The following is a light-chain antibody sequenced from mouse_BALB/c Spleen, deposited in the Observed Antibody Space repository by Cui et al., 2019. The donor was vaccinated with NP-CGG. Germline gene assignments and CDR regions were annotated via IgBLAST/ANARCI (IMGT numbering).Light chain of an antibody. CDR1: TGAVTTNNY. CDR3: ALWYSNHWV. J-gene: IGLJ1*01. V-gene: IGLV1*01. Sequence: QAVVTQASALTTSPGETVTLTCRSSTGAVTTNNYANWVQEKPDHLFTGLIGGTNNRAQGVPARFSGSLIGDKAALTITGAQTEDEAIYFCALWYSNHWVFGGGTKLTVL. CDR2: GTN.